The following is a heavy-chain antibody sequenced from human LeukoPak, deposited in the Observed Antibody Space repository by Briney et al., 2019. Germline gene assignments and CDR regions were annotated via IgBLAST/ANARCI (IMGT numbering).Heavy chain of an antibody. J-gene: IGHJ3*01. CDR1: GFTFSDYQ. D-gene: IGHD3-10*01. V-gene: IGHV3-11*05. CDR3: TRVGYYDF. Sequence: GGSLRLSCAASGFTFSDYQMSWIRQAPGKGLEWLSYITGSSDYANYADSVKGRFTISRDNAKNSLYLQMNSLRAEDTAMYYCTRVGYYDFWGQGTMVTVSS. CDR2: ITGSSDYA.